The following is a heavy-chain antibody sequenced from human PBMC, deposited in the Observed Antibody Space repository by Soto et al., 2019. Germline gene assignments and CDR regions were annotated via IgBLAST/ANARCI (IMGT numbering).Heavy chain of an antibody. CDR1: GFTFSSYA. D-gene: IGHD2-2*02. Sequence: GGSLRLSCAASGFTFSSYAMSWVRQAPGKGLEWVSAISGSGGSTYYADSVKGRFTISRDNSKNTLYLQMNSLRAEDTAVYYCARLLYAHYYYYYGMDVWGQGTTVTV. V-gene: IGHV3-23*01. J-gene: IGHJ6*02. CDR3: ARLLYAHYYYYYGMDV. CDR2: ISGSGGST.